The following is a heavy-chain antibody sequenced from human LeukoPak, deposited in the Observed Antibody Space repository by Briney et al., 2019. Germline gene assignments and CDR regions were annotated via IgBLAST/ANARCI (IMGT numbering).Heavy chain of an antibody. CDR2: INHSGST. V-gene: IGHV4-34*01. D-gene: IGHD3-9*01. J-gene: IGHJ4*02. CDR3: ARGEEVELRYFDWLLSFDY. CDR1: GGSFSGYY. Sequence: SETLSLTCAVYGGSFSGYYWSWIRQPPGKGLEWIGEINHSGSTNYNPSLKSRVTISVDTSKNQFSLKLSSVTAADTAVYYCARGEEVELRYFDWLLSFDYWGQGTLVTVSS.